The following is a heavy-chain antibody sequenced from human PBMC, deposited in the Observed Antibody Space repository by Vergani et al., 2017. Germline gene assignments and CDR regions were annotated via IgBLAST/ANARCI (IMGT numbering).Heavy chain of an antibody. CDR3: AKFAVGPPHDDY. D-gene: IGHD4-23*01. J-gene: IGHJ4*02. V-gene: IGHV3-23*04. CDR1: GFTFSSYA. Sequence: VQLVESGGGVVQPGRSLRLSCAASGFTFSSYAMSWVRQAPGKGLEWVSAISGSGGSTYYADSVKGWFTIARDNSKNTLYLQMNSMRAEDTAVYYCAKFAVGPPHDDYWGQGSLVTVSS. CDR2: ISGSGGST.